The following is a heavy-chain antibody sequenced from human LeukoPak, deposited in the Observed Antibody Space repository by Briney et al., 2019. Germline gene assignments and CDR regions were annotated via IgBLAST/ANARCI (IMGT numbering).Heavy chain of an antibody. V-gene: IGHV3-13*01. D-gene: IGHD6-13*01. CDR1: GFTFSSYD. CDR2: IGTAGDT. CDR3: ARVSSWYGAFDI. Sequence: PGGSLRLSCAASGFTFSSYDMHWVRQATGKGLEWVSAIGTAGDTYYPGSVKGRFTISRENAKNSLYLQMNSLRAGDTAVYYCARVSSWYGAFDIWGQGTMVTVSS. J-gene: IGHJ3*02.